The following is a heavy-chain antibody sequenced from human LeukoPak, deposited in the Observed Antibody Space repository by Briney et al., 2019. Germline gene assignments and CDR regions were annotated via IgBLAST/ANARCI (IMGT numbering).Heavy chain of an antibody. Sequence: GGSLRLSCAASGFTFSDYYMSWIRQAPGKGLEWVSYISSSGSTIYYADSVKGRFTISRDNAKNSLYLQMNSLRAEDTAVYYCARAGIVVVPAALDCGMDVWGQGTTVTVSS. D-gene: IGHD2-2*01. CDR2: ISSSGSTI. CDR3: ARAGIVVVPAALDCGMDV. V-gene: IGHV3-11*01. J-gene: IGHJ6*02. CDR1: GFTFSDYY.